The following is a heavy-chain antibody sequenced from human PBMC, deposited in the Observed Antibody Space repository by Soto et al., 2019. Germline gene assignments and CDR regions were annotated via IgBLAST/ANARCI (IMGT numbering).Heavy chain of an antibody. Sequence: GGSLRLSCAASGFTFTNYAMTWVRQTPGKGLEWVSGISASGGLKYYADSVQGRFTVSRDNSKNILYLQVDNLRDEDTALYYCAREVGAPSGWLDPWGQGTQVTVSS. CDR2: ISASGGLK. CDR1: GFTFTNYA. D-gene: IGHD1-26*01. V-gene: IGHV3-23*01. J-gene: IGHJ5*02. CDR3: AREVGAPSGWLDP.